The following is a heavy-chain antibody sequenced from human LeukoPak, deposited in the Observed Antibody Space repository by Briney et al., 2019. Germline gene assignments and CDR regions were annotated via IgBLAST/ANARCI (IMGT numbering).Heavy chain of an antibody. CDR1: GGSISSSSYY. Sequence: SETLSLTCTVSGGSISSSSYYWGWIRQPPGKGLEWIGSIYYSGSTYYNPPLKSRVTISVDTSKNQFSLKLSSVTAADTAVYYCARAPSSLRGQLERRFLFDYWGQGTLVTVSS. D-gene: IGHD1-1*01. CDR2: IYYSGST. J-gene: IGHJ4*02. CDR3: ARAPSSLRGQLERRFLFDY. V-gene: IGHV4-39*07.